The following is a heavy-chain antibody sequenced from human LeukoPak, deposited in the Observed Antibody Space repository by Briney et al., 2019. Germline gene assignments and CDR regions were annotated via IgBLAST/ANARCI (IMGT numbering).Heavy chain of an antibody. CDR3: ARGYTNYYDSSGYPDAFDI. V-gene: IGHV3-11*04. D-gene: IGHD3-22*01. CDR2: ISSSGSTI. CDR1: GFTFSDYY. J-gene: IGHJ3*02. Sequence: PGGSLRLSCAASGFTFSDYYMSWIRQAPGKGLEWVSYISSSGSTIYYADSVKGRFTISRDNAKNSLYLQMNSLRAEDTAVYYCARGYTNYYDSSGYPDAFDIWGQGTMVTVSS.